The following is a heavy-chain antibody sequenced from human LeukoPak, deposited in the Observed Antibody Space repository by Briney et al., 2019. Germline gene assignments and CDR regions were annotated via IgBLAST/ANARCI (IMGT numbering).Heavy chain of an antibody. CDR1: GGSISSSSYY. Sequence: PSETLSLTCTVSGGSISSSSYYWGWIRQPPGKGLEWIGSIYYSGSTYYNPSLKSRVTISVDTSKNQFSLKLSSVTAADTAVYYCARGSVENYFDYWGQGTLVTVSS. CDR3: ARGSVENYFDY. CDR2: IYYSGST. V-gene: IGHV4-39*07. J-gene: IGHJ4*02.